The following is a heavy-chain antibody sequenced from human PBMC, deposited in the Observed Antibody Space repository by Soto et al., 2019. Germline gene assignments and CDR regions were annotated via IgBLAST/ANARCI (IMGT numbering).Heavy chain of an antibody. D-gene: IGHD3-3*01. CDR2: ISAYNGNT. CDR1: GYTFTSYG. CDR3: ARDLGPSPATIFGVVTYPQTQKNWFDP. Sequence: ASVKVSCKASGYTFTSYGISWVRQAPGQGLEWMGWISAYNGNTNYAQKLQGRVTMTTDTSTSTAYMELRSLRSDDTAVYYCARDLGPSPATIFGVVTYPQTQKNWFDPWGQGTLVTVSS. V-gene: IGHV1-18*01. J-gene: IGHJ5*02.